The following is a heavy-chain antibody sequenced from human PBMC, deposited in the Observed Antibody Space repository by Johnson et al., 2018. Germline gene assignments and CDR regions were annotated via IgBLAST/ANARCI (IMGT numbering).Heavy chain of an antibody. V-gene: IGHV3-72*01. J-gene: IGHJ4*02. CDR1: GFTVSDSH. Sequence: VQLQESGGGLVQPGGVLRLSCAASGFTVSDSHMDWVRQAPGKGLEWIGRIRDQGKTQDAGSGKGRCTIARAASKNSVDLQMDYLTTEDTAVYHCGRPLDNWGQVPLVTVSS. CDR2: IRDQGKT. CDR3: GRPLDN.